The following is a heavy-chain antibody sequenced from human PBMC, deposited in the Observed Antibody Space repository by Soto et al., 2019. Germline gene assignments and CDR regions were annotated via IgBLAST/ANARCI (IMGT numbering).Heavy chain of an antibody. D-gene: IGHD4-17*01. Sequence: QITLKESGPTLVKPTQTLTLTCTASGLSFGTSGVGVGWIRQPPGKALEWLALIYWNDDQRYSPSLKSSLTITKDTSKNQVVLTMTNVDPVDTARYYCASMTTVATAAFDIWGQGIMVTVPS. CDR2: IYWNDDQ. J-gene: IGHJ3*02. CDR1: GLSFGTSGVG. V-gene: IGHV2-5*01. CDR3: ASMTTVATAAFDI.